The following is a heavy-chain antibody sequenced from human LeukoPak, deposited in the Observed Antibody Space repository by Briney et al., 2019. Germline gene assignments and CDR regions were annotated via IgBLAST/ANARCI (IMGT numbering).Heavy chain of an antibody. J-gene: IGHJ4*02. CDR2: ISGSGGST. CDR1: GFTFSSYA. CDR3: AQRRGYCSGGSCFPTSYYFDY. V-gene: IGHV3-23*01. Sequence: GVSVRLSCAASGFTFSSYAMSWVRQAPGKGLEWVSAISGSGGSTYYADSVKGRFTISRDNSKNTLYLQMNSLRAEDTAVYYCAQRRGYCSGGSCFPTSYYFDYWGQGTLVTVSS. D-gene: IGHD2-15*01.